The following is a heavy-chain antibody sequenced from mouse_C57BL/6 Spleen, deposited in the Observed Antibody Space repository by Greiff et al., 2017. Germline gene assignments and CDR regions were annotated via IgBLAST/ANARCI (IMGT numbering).Heavy chain of an antibody. CDR1: GYTFTDYN. V-gene: IGHV1-18*01. D-gene: IGHD1-1*01. CDR2: INPNNGGT. J-gene: IGHJ1*03. CDR3: ARDRITTVVDPDWYFDV. Sequence: EVQLQQSGPELVKPGASVKIPCKASGYTFTDYNMDWVKQSHGKSLEWIGDINPNNGGTIYNQKFKGKATLTVDKSSSTAYMELRCLTSEDTAVYYFARDRITTVVDPDWYFDVWGTGTTVTVSS.